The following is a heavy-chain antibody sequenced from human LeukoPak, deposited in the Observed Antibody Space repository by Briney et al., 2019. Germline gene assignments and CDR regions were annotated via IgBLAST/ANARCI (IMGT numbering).Heavy chain of an antibody. Sequence: PSETLSLTCAVYGGSFSGYYWSWIRQPLGKGLEWIGEINHSENTDYNPSLKSRLTMSVDTSNNQFSLKLSSVTAADTAVYYCAREITSGYYFLDYWGQGTLVTVSS. D-gene: IGHD5-12*01. V-gene: IGHV4-34*01. CDR2: INHSENT. CDR1: GGSFSGYY. J-gene: IGHJ4*02. CDR3: AREITSGYYFLDY.